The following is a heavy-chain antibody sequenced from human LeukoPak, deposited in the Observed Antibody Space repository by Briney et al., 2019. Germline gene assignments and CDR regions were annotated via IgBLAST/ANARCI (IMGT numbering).Heavy chain of an antibody. J-gene: IGHJ5*02. CDR3: ARVVRGAAAGNNWFDP. CDR1: GYTFTGSY. V-gene: IGHV1-2*02. Sequence: VASVKVSCKASGYTFTGSYMHWVRQAPGQGLEWMGWINPNSGGANYAQKFQGRVTMTRDTSISTAHMELSRLRSDDTAVYYCARVVRGAAAGNNWFDPWGQGTLVTVSS. CDR2: INPNSGGA. D-gene: IGHD6-13*01.